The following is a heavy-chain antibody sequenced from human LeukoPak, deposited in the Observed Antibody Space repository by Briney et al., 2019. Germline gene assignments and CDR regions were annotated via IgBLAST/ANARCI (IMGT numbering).Heavy chain of an antibody. CDR1: GYTFTSYD. D-gene: IGHD5-24*01. CDR3: ARERLQSPKYYFDY. J-gene: IGHJ4*02. CDR2: MNPNSGNT. V-gene: IGHV1-8*01. Sequence: ASVKVSCKASGYTFTSYDINWVRQATGQGLEWMGWMNPNSGNTGYAQKFQGRVTMTRNTSISTAYMELSSLRSEDTAVYYCARERLQSPKYYFDYWGQGTLVTVSS.